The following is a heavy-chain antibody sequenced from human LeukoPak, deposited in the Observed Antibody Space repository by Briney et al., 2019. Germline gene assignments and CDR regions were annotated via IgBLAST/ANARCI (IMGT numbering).Heavy chain of an antibody. D-gene: IGHD1-26*01. J-gene: IGHJ4*02. CDR2: ISYDGSNK. CDR3: AKDLEGATF. V-gene: IGHV3-30*18. CDR1: GFTFSSYG. Sequence: PGGSLRLSCAASGFTFSSYGMHWVRQAPGKGLEWVAVISYDGSNKYYADSVKGRFTISRDNSKNTLYLQMNSLRAEDTAVYYCAKDLEGATFWGQGTLVTVSS.